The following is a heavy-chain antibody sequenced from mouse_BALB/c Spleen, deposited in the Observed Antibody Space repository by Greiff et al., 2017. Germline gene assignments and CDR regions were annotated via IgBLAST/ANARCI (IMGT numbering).Heavy chain of an antibody. CDR3: ARRGDGLYATDY. D-gene: IGHD2-3*01. Sequence: QVQLQQPGAELVKPGASVKLSCKASGYTFTSYWMHWVKQRPGQGLEWIGEIDPSDSYTNYNQKFKGKATLTVDKSSSTAYMQLSSLTSEDSAVYYCARRGDGLYATDYWGQGTSVTVSS. CDR2: IDPSDSYT. CDR1: GYTFTSYW. V-gene: IGHV1-69*02. J-gene: IGHJ4*01.